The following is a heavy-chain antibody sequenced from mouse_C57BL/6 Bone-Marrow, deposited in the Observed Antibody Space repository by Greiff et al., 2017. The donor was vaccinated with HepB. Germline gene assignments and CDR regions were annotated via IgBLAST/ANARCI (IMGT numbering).Heavy chain of an antibody. J-gene: IGHJ1*03. D-gene: IGHD3-1*01. CDR3: ARDSLGYFDV. CDR2: SRNKANDYTT. CDR1: GFTFSDFY. Sequence: DVMLVESGGGLVQSGRSLRLSCATSGFTFSDFYMEWVRQAPGKGLEWIAASRNKANDYTTEYSASVKGRFIVSRDTSQSILYLQMNALRAEDTAIYYCARDSLGYFDVWGTGTTVTVSS. V-gene: IGHV7-1*01.